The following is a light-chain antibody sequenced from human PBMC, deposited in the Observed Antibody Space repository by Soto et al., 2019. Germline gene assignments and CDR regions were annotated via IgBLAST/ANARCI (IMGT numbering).Light chain of an antibody. V-gene: IGKV1-39*01. CDR2: TAS. Sequence: MSYSQFSVPVSLRDRVPXTCRASQRITSYLNWYQQRPGEAPNLLIYTASILKSGVPSRFSRSGSGTDFTLTISSLRPEDFATYYCHQGYSVPLTFGGGSKVDI. CDR3: HQGYSVPLT. CDR1: QRITSY. J-gene: IGKJ4*01.